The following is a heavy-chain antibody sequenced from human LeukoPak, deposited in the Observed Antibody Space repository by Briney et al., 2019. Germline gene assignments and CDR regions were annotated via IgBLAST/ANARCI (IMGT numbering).Heavy chain of an antibody. J-gene: IGHJ4*02. V-gene: IGHV3-48*01. CDR3: AKDQEIAVASEYYFDY. D-gene: IGHD6-19*01. CDR1: GFTFSTYS. CDR2: ISTSSSII. Sequence: PGGSLRLSCAASGFTFSTYSMNWVRQAPGKGLEWVSYISTSSSIIYYADSVKGRFTISRDNSKNTLYLQMNSLRAEDTAVYYCAKDQEIAVASEYYFDYWGQGTLVTVSS.